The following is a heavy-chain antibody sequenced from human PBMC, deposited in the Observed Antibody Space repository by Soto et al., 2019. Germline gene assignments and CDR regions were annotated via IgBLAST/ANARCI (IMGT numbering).Heavy chain of an antibody. Sequence: QVQLQESGPGLVKPSETLSLTCTVSGDSITSYYWSWIRQPPGKGLEWIGYIYYSGSTNYSPSLRSRSVKSVDTAKNQHPLQLRTVTAADTAVYYCARESAQRGYAYYFDNWGLGTLVTVSS. J-gene: IGHJ4*02. D-gene: IGHD5-12*01. CDR2: IYYSGST. CDR3: ARESAQRGYAYYFDN. V-gene: IGHV4-59*12. CDR1: GDSITSYY.